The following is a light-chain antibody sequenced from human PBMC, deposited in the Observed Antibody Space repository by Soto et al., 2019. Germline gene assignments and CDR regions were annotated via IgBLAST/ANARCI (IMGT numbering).Light chain of an antibody. Sequence: EIVLTQSPATLSLSPGERATLSCRASLSVNTYLAWYQQEPGQAPRLLIYDASNRATGIPPRFSGSGSGTDFTLTISRLEPEDFAVYYCQQRSNWPRTFGQGTKVDIK. CDR2: DAS. V-gene: IGKV3-11*01. CDR1: LSVNTY. J-gene: IGKJ1*01. CDR3: QQRSNWPRT.